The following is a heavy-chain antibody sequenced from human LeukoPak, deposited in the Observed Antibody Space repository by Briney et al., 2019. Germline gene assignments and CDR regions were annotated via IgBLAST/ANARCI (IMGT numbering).Heavy chain of an antibody. J-gene: IGHJ5*02. Sequence: GASVKVSCKASGYTFTSYYMHWVRQAPGQGLEWMGIINPSGGSTSYAQKFQGRVTMTRDTSTSTVYMELSSLRSEDTAVYYCAKIIGLGIAAGGFDPWGQGTLVTVSS. V-gene: IGHV1-46*01. CDR1: GYTFTSYY. D-gene: IGHD6-13*01. CDR3: AKIIGLGIAAGGFDP. CDR2: INPSGGST.